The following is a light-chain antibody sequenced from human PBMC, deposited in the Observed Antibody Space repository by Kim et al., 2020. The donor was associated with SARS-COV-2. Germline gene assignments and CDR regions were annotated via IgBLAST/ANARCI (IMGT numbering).Light chain of an antibody. CDR2: DAS. V-gene: IGKV1-5*01. CDR3: QQYKSYSYT. Sequence: YASVGDRVTITCRARQSISSWLAWDQQKPGKAPKLLIYDASSLQSGVPSRFSGSGAGTEFTLTISSLQPDDFATYYCQQYKSYSYTFGQGTKLEI. CDR1: QSISSW. J-gene: IGKJ2*01.